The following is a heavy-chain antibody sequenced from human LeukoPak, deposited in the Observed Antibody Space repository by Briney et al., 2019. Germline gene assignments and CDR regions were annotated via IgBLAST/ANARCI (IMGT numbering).Heavy chain of an antibody. CDR2: IYYGGST. D-gene: IGHD3-3*01. Sequence: SETLPLTCTVSGGSISSGGHYWSWIRQHPGKGLEWIGYIYYGGSTYYNPSLKSRVTISVDTSKNQFSLKLSSVTAADTAVYYCARLRFTIFGVDYYYYGMDVWGQGTTVTVSS. CDR1: GGSISSGGHY. CDR3: ARLRFTIFGVDYYYYGMDV. J-gene: IGHJ6*02. V-gene: IGHV4-31*03.